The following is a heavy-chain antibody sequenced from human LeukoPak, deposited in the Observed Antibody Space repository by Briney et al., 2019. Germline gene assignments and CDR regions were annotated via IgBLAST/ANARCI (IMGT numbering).Heavy chain of an antibody. CDR2: IYYSGST. D-gene: IGHD3-10*01. J-gene: IGHJ1*01. Sequence: PSETLSLTCTVSGGSSGSYYWSWIRQPPGKGLEWIGYIYYSGSTNYNPSLKSRVTISVDTSKNQFSLKLSSVTAADTAVYYCATLVRGVMHFQHWGQGTLVTVSS. CDR1: GGSSGSYY. CDR3: ATLVRGVMHFQH. V-gene: IGHV4-59*08.